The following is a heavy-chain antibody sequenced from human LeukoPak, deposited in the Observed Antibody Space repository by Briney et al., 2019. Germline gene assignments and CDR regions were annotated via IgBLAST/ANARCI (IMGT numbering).Heavy chain of an antibody. D-gene: IGHD3-10*01. CDR1: GGSVSSGSYY. J-gene: IGHJ6*04. CDR3: ARDPEPDYYGSGRGFGMDV. CDR2: IYYSGST. Sequence: SETLSLTCTVSGGSVSSGSYYWSWLRQPPGKGLEWFGYIYYSGSTNYNPSLKSRVTISVDTSKNQFSLKLSSVTAADTAVYYCARDPEPDYYGSGRGFGMDVWGKGTTVTVSS. V-gene: IGHV4-61*01.